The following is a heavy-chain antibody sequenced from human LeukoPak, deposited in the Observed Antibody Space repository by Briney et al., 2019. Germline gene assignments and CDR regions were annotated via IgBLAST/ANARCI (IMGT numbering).Heavy chain of an antibody. Sequence: GGCLRLSCSASGFMFSDYSINWVRQAPGGGLGWVAYISSTSNTIIYADSVKGRFFVYTDNDKNSVSLEMNSMSDEDTAVYFCASDHLGATTSVRGLSDYWGQGTLVTVSA. CDR1: GFMFSDYS. V-gene: IGHV3-48*02. CDR2: ISSTSNTI. D-gene: IGHD3-10*02. CDR3: ASDHLGATTSVRGLSDY. J-gene: IGHJ4*02.